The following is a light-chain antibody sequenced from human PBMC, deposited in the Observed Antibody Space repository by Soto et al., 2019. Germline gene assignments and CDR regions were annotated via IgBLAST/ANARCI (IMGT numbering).Light chain of an antibody. J-gene: IGKJ1*01. CDR2: DAS. V-gene: IGKV3-11*01. CDR3: QQRSKWPRT. CDR1: QSVSTY. Sequence: EIVLTQSPATLSLSPGERATLSCRASQSVSTYLAWYQQKPGQAPRLLISDASNRATGIPARFSGGGSGTDVTLTISSLEPEDFAVYYCQQRSKWPRTFGQGTKVEVK.